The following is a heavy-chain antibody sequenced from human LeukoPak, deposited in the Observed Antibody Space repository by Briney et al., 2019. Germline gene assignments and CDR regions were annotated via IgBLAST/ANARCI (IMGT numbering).Heavy chain of an antibody. CDR2: INPNSGGT. CDR1: VYTFTGYY. J-gene: IGHJ3*02. D-gene: IGHD6-19*01. V-gene: IGHV1-2*02. CDR3: AYSSGWSSPVGAFDI. Sequence: ASVNVSCKASVYTFTGYYMHWVRQAPGQGLEWMGWINPNSGGTNYAQKFQGRVTMTRDTSISTAYMELSRLRSDDTAVYYCAYSSGWSSPVGAFDIWGQGTMVTVSS.